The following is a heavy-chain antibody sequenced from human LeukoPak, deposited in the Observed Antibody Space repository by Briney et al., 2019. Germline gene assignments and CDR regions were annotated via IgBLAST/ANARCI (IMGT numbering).Heavy chain of an antibody. Sequence: GASVKVSCKASGGTFSSYAISGVRQAPGQGLEWMGGIIPIFTTANHAQEFQGRVTITADESTSTAYMELSSLRSEDTAVYYCARVGGSGSYTSHYFDYWGQGNLVTVSS. D-gene: IGHD3-10*01. J-gene: IGHJ4*02. CDR2: IIPIFTTA. V-gene: IGHV1-69*13. CDR1: GGTFSSYA. CDR3: ARVGGSGSYTSHYFDY.